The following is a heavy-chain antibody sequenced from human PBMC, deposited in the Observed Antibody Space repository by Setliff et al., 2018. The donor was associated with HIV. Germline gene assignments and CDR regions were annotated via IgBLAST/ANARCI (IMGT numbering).Heavy chain of an antibody. CDR1: GDSVSGNYY. CDR2: VFSGGSS. D-gene: IGHD3-10*01. CDR3: ARYGPASVIWFGYLDY. Sequence: SETLSLTCTVSGDSVSGNYYWAWIRQPPGKGLEWIATVFSGGSSKYNPSLWSRVTISVDTSKNQFYLKMDSVTAADTAFYYCARYGPASVIWFGYLDYWGPGMSVTVSS. J-gene: IGHJ4*02. V-gene: IGHV4-39*01.